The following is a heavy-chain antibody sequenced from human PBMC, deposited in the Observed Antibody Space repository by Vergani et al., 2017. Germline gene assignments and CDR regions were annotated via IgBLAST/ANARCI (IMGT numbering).Heavy chain of an antibody. CDR1: GFTFSSYE. CDR2: ISSSGSTI. J-gene: IGHJ3*01. D-gene: IGHD3-22*01. V-gene: IGHV3-48*03. Sequence: VQLVESGGGLVKPGGSLRLSCAASGFTFSSYEMNWVRQAPGKGLEWVSYISSSGSTIYYADSVKGRFTISRDNAKNSLYLQRNSLRAEDTAVYYCARCRGCWGVVGDAFDLGGQGTMVTVSS. CDR3: ARCRGCWGVVGDAFDL.